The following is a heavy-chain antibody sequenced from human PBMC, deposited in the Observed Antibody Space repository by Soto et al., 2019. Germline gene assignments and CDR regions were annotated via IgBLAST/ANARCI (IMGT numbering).Heavy chain of an antibody. CDR1: GFTFSSYG. CDR2: IWYDGSNK. Sequence: QVQLVESGGGVVQPGRSLRLSCAASGFTFSSYGMHWVRQAPGKGLEWLAVIWYDGSNKYYAASVKGRFTISRDNSKNTLYLQMNSLRAEDTAVYYCARDKAYCSSTSCQGYYYYYMDVWGKGTTVTVSS. J-gene: IGHJ6*03. CDR3: ARDKAYCSSTSCQGYYYYYMDV. V-gene: IGHV3-33*01. D-gene: IGHD2-2*01.